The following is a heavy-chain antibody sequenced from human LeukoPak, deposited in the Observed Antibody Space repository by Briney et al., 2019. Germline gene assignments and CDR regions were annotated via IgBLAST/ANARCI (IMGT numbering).Heavy chain of an antibody. J-gene: IGHJ4*02. CDR3: ARDSKARNYYDSSGGPYYFDY. CDR2: INPSGGST. D-gene: IGHD3-22*01. Sequence: ASVKVSCXASGYTFTSYYMHWVRQAPGQGLEWMGIINPSGGSTSYAQKFQGRVTMTRDTSTSTVYMELSSLRSEDTAVYYCARDSKARNYYDSSGGPYYFDYWGQGTLVTVSS. CDR1: GYTFTSYY. V-gene: IGHV1-46*01.